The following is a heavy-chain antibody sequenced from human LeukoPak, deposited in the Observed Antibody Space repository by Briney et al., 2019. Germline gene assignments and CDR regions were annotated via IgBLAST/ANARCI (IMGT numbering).Heavy chain of an antibody. CDR3: ARNPYGTGQFDP. J-gene: IGHJ5*02. CDR2: TSPNNGKT. V-gene: IGHV1-8*01. D-gene: IGHD2-8*02. Sequence: ASVKVSCKASGYTFTTYDINWVRQATGRGLEWTGWTSPNNGKTGYAQKFQGRVTMTRDTSINTAYVELSSLTSEDTAVYYCARNPYGTGQFDPWGQGILVTVSS. CDR1: GYTFTTYD.